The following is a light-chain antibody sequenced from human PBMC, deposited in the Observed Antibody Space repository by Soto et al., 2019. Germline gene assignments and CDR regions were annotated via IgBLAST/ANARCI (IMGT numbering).Light chain of an antibody. Sequence: EIVMTQSPATLSVSPGERATLSCRASQSVSSDLAWYQQKPGQAPRLLIYGASTRATGIPARFSGSGSGTEFTLTISILQAEDFAVYCWQQNGSSPWTFGQGTKVDIK. CDR1: QSVSSD. CDR3: QQNGSSPWT. CDR2: GAS. V-gene: IGKV3-15*01. J-gene: IGKJ1*01.